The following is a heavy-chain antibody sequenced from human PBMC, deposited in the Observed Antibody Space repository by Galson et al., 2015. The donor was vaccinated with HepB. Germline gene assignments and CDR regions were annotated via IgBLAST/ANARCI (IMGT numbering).Heavy chain of an antibody. J-gene: IGHJ4*02. V-gene: IGHV1-18*01. CDR2: ISAYNGNT. CDR3: ARAPEETAMEDY. D-gene: IGHD5-18*01. CDR1: GGTFSSYA. Sequence: SVKVSCKASGGTFSSYAISWVRQAPGQGLEWMGWISAYNGNTNYAQKLQGRVTMATDTSTSTAYMELRSLRSDDTAVYYCARAPEETAMEDYWGQGTLVTVSS.